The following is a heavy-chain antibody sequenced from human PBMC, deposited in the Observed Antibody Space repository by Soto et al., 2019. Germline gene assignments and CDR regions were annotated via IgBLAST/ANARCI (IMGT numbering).Heavy chain of an antibody. CDR3: AKVSGSSSWAIFDY. D-gene: IGHD6-13*01. Sequence: GSLRLSCAASVFTFSSYAMSWVRQAPGKGLEWVSAISGSGGSTYYADSVKGRFTISRDNSKNTLYLQMNSLRAEDTAVYYCAKVSGSSSWAIFDYWGQGTLVTVSS. J-gene: IGHJ4*02. V-gene: IGHV3-23*01. CDR1: VFTFSSYA. CDR2: ISGSGGST.